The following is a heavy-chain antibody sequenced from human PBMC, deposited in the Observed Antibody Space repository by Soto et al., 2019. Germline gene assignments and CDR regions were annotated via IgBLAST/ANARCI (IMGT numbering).Heavy chain of an antibody. D-gene: IGHD6-13*01. V-gene: IGHV5-51*01. J-gene: IGHJ6*02. CDR3: ARTSAAGKYYYGMDV. Sequence: PWESMRISCKGSGYSLTDYGSGWMRQMPGKGLEWMGIIYPGDSDTRYSPSFQGQVTISADKSISTAYLQWSSLKASDTAMYYCARTSAAGKYYYGMDVWGQGTTVTVSS. CDR2: IYPGDSDT. CDR1: GYSLTDYG.